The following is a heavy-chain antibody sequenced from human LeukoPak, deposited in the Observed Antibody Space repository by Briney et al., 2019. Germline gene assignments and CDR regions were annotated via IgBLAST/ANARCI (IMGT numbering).Heavy chain of an antibody. CDR2: INHSGST. J-gene: IGHJ4*02. D-gene: IGHD4-17*01. CDR3: ARGRMTTEDY. V-gene: IGHV4-34*01. Sequence: SETLSLTCAVYGGSFSGYYWSWIRQPPGKGLEWIGEINHSGSTNYNPSLKSRVTISVDTSKNQFSPKLSSVTAADTAVYYCARGRMTTEDYWGQGTLVTVSS. CDR1: GGSFSGYY.